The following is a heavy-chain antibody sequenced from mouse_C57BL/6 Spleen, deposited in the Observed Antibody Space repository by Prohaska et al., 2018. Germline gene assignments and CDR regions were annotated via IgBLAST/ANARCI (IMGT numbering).Heavy chain of an antibody. D-gene: IGHD3-2*02. J-gene: IGHJ3*01. Sequence: QVQLQQPGAELVMPGASVQLSCKASGYTFPSYWMHWVKQRPRQGLEWIGEIDPSDSYTNYNQKFKGKATLTVDKYSSTAYMQLSSLTSEDAAVYFCAKTAQATLAWFAYWGQGTLVTVSA. V-gene: IGHV1-69*01. CDR1: GYTFPSYW. CDR3: AKTAQATLAWFAY. CDR2: IDPSDSYT.